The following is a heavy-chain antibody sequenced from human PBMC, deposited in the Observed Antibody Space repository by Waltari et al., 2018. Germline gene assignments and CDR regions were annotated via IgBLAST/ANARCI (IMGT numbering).Heavy chain of an antibody. V-gene: IGHV3-53*01. CDR3: AKDYSSYGFTGWFDP. CDR1: GFTVSSNY. CDR2: IYSGGIT. J-gene: IGHJ5*02. Sequence: EVQLVESGGGLIQPGGSMRLACAASGFTVSSNYMSWVRQAPGKGLEWVSVIYSGGITYYADSVKGRFTISRDNSKNTLYLQMNSLRAEDTALYYCAKDYSSYGFTGWFDPWGQGTLVTVSS. D-gene: IGHD5-18*01.